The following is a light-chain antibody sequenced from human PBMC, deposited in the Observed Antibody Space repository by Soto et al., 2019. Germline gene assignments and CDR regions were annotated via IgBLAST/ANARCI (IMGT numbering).Light chain of an antibody. V-gene: IGKV1-5*01. Sequence: DIQMTQSPSTLSASVGDRVTITCRASQSISSWLAWYQQKPGRAPKLLIYDASNLKTGVPSRFSGGGSGTDFTFTISRLQPDDIATYFCQHYNSLPFTFGQGTKLEMK. CDR2: DAS. CDR3: QHYNSLPFT. CDR1: QSISSW. J-gene: IGKJ2*01.